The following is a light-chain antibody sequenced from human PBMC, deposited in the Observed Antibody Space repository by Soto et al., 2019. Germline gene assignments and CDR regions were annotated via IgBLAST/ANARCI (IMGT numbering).Light chain of an antibody. CDR3: QQSYRTPL. CDR1: QSISSY. Sequence: DIQMTQSPSSLSASVGGRVTITCRASQSISSYLNWYQQKPGKAPKLLIYAASNLQSGVPSRFSGSGSGTDFTLSISSLQPEDFATYYCQQSYRTPLFGPGTKVDIK. V-gene: IGKV1-39*01. CDR2: AAS. J-gene: IGKJ3*01.